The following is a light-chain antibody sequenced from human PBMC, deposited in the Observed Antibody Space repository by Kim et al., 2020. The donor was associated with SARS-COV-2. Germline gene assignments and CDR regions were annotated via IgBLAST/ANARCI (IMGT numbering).Light chain of an antibody. CDR1: SSDIGAYKY. V-gene: IGLV2-8*01. CDR2: EVN. Sequence: QSITIACTATSSDIGAYKYVSWYQQHPGKAPKLMIYEVNRRPSGVPDRFSGSKSGNTASLTVSGLQAEDEADYYCTSYAGSNNLDVFGTGTKVTVL. CDR3: TSYAGSNNLDV. J-gene: IGLJ1*01.